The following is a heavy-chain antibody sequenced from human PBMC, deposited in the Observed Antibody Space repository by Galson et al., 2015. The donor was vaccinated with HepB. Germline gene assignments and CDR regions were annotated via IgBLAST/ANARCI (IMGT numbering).Heavy chain of an antibody. CDR2: VNRDGSTT. CDR1: GFTFNNYW. D-gene: IGHD3-22*01. Sequence: SLRLSCAASGFTFNNYWVHWVRQTPGKGLVCVSRVNRDGSTTGYADSVKGRFTISRDNAKNTLYLQMNSLRVEDTAMYYCTRTIVVHLLSSAPEGPAAGSSGRASALTHFPPDP. CDR3: TRTIVVHLLSSAPEGPAAGSSGRASALTHFPPDP. J-gene: IGHJ5*02. V-gene: IGHV3-74*01.